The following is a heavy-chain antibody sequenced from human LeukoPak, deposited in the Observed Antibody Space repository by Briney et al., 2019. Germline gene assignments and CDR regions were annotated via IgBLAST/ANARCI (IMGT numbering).Heavy chain of an antibody. J-gene: IGHJ3*02. CDR3: ARKNTQDAFDI. CDR1: GFTFSRYA. V-gene: IGHV3-64*04. CDR2: ISSNGGST. D-gene: IGHD2-15*01. Sequence: AGGSLRLSCSASGFTFSRYAMHWVRQAPGKGLEYVSAISSNGGSTYYADSVKGRFTISRDNSRNTLHLQMNSLRAEDTAVYFCARKNTQDAFDIWGQGTMVTVSS.